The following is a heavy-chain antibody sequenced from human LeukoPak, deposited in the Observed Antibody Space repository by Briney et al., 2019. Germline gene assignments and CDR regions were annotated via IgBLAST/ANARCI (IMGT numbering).Heavy chain of an antibody. CDR3: ARDLQSLAAGFDY. D-gene: IGHD6-19*01. CDR1: GFTFSDYY. J-gene: IGHJ4*02. CDR2: ISSSGSTI. Sequence: GGSMRLSCAASGFTFSDYYMSWIRQAPGKGLEWVSYISSSGSTIYYADSVKGRFTISRDNAKNSPYLQMNSLRAEDTAVYYCARDLQSLAAGFDYWGPGTLVTVSS. V-gene: IGHV3-11*04.